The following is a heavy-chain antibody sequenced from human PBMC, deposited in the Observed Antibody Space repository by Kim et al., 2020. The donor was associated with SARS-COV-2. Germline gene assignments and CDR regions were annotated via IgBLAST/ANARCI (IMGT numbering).Heavy chain of an antibody. J-gene: IGHJ6*03. CDR3: ARTRNTMFPGGCDYMYV. CDR1: GFTFGDYA. D-gene: IGHD3-10*02. Sequence: GGSLRLSCAASGFTFGDYAMSWVRQAPGKGLEWVSCISRNSGTISYADSVKGRFTISRDNAKNSLYLQMNSLRTEDTAVYYCARTRNTMFPGGCDYMYV. CDR2: ISRNSGTI. V-gene: IGHV3-48*04.